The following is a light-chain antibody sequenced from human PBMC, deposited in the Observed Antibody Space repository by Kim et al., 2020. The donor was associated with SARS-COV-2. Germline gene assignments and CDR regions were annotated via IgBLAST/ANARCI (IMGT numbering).Light chain of an antibody. J-gene: IGLJ2*01. CDR2: DVS. CDR3: SSYTSSSTVV. Sequence: GQSITIPCTGTSSDVGRYNYVSWYQQHPGKAPKLMIYDVSNRPSGVSNRFSGSKSGNTASLTISGLQAEDEADYYCSSYTSSSTVVFGGGTQLTVL. V-gene: IGLV2-14*03. CDR1: SSDVGRYNY.